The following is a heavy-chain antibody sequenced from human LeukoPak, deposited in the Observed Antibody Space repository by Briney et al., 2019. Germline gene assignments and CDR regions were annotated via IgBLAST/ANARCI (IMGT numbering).Heavy chain of an antibody. CDR1: GFTVSNNY. J-gene: IGHJ4*02. Sequence: GGSLRLSCEASGFTVSNNYMSWVPQAPGKGLEWVSIIYVGGGTYYADSVKGRFTMSRDNSKNTLYLQMNSLRADDTAVYYCARGQYYGSQSSRAFDFWAQGTLVTVSS. D-gene: IGHD3-10*01. CDR3: ARGQYYGSQSSRAFDF. V-gene: IGHV3-66*01. CDR2: IYVGGGT.